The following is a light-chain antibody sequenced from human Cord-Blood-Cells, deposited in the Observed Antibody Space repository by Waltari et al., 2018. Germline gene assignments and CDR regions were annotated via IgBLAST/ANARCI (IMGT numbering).Light chain of an antibody. CDR1: QSISSW. Sequence: DIQMTQSPSTLSASVGDRVTITRRARQSISSWSAWYQQKPGKAPKLLIYKASSLESGVPSRFSGSGSGTEFTLTISSLQPDDFATYYCQQYNSYSTFGQGTKVEIK. J-gene: IGKJ1*01. CDR2: KAS. CDR3: QQYNSYST. V-gene: IGKV1-5*03.